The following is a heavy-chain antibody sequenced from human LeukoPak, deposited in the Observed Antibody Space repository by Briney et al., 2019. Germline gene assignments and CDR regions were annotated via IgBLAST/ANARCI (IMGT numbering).Heavy chain of an antibody. Sequence: GGSLRLSCAASGFTFSDYYMSWIRQAPGKGLEWVSYISSSGSTIYYADSVKGRFTISRDNAKNSLYLQMNSLRAEDTAVYYCAKDVEWELPSYFDYWGQGTLVTVSS. D-gene: IGHD1-26*01. J-gene: IGHJ4*02. CDR2: ISSSGSTI. CDR1: GFTFSDYY. V-gene: IGHV3-11*04. CDR3: AKDVEWELPSYFDY.